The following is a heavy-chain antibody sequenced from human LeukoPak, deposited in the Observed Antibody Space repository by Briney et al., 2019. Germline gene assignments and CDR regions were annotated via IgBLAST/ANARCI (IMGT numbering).Heavy chain of an antibody. Sequence: GGSLRLSCAASGFTFSSYAMTWVRQAPGKGLEWVSAIGGSGGSTYYADSVKGRFTISRDKSKNTLYLQMNSQRAEDTAVYYCAKVLYYYDSSGYYYERPFDYWGQGTLVTVSS. CDR1: GFTFSSYA. CDR2: IGGSGGST. CDR3: AKVLYYYDSSGYYYERPFDY. J-gene: IGHJ4*02. V-gene: IGHV3-23*01. D-gene: IGHD3-22*01.